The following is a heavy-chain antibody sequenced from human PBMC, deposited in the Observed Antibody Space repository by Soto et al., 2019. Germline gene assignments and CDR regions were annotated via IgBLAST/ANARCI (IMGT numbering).Heavy chain of an antibody. CDR3: ARRRNLASGPYNCFDP. CDR1: GFSLSTTGVG. CDR2: IYWNDEK. V-gene: IGHV2-5*01. D-gene: IGHD2-8*02. Sequence: QITLKESGPTLVRPTQTLTLTCTFSGFSLSTTGVGVGWIRQAPGKALEWVALIYWNDEKDYSPSLRSRLTITKDTSKNQVVLTLTNVDPVDTATYYCARRRNLASGPYNCFDPWGQGTLVTVSS. J-gene: IGHJ5*02.